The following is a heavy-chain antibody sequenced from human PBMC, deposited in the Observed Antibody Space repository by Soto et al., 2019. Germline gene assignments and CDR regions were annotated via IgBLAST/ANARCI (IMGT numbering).Heavy chain of an antibody. CDR2: IYHAGSP. J-gene: IGHJ3*02. V-gene: IGHV4-4*02. CDR1: GGSVISSSW. CDR3: ARGSSFRGDFDI. D-gene: IGHD2-21*01. Sequence: SETLSLTCGVSGGSVISSSWWTWVRQSPGKGLEWIGEIYHAGSPNYNPSFQSRISISLDKSKNTFSLRLTSVTAADAAIYYCARGSSFRGDFDIWGQGTTVTVSS.